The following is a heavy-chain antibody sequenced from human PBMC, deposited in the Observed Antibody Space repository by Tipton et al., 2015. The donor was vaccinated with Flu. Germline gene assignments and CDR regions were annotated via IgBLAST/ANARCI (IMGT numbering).Heavy chain of an antibody. V-gene: IGHV4-59*01. CDR2: IHDSGSA. Sequence: TLSLTCTVSDGSISGYYWSWIRQPPGKRLEWMGHIHDSGSANYSPSLKSRVTMSVDSPKNQFSLRLTFVTAADTAVYYCARSGDFYLIWFGPWGQGTLVTVSS. J-gene: IGHJ5*02. CDR1: DGSISGYY. D-gene: IGHD2/OR15-2a*01. CDR3: ARSGDFYLIWFGP.